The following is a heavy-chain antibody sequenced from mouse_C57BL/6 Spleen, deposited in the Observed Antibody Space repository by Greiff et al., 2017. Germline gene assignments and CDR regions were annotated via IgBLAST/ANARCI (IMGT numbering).Heavy chain of an antibody. V-gene: IGHV1-55*01. Sequence: VQLQQPGAELVKPGASVKMSCKASGYTFTSYWITWVKQRPGQGLEWIGDIYPGSGSTNYNEKFKSKATLTVDTSSSTAYMQLSSLTSEDAAVYYCAREADYPKYFDYWGQGTTLTGSS. CDR2: IYPGSGST. D-gene: IGHD2-4*01. CDR1: GYTFTSYW. CDR3: AREADYPKYFDY. J-gene: IGHJ2*01.